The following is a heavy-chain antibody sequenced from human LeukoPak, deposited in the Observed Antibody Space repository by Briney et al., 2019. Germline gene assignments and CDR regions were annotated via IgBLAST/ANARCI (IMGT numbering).Heavy chain of an antibody. CDR1: GGSISSYY. Sequence: PSETLSLTCTVSGGSISSYYWSWIRQPPGKGLEWIGYIYYSGSTNYNPSLQSRVSISVDTSKNQFSLKLTSVTAADTAVYYCARLARDAYNYDACGIWGQGTMVTVSS. J-gene: IGHJ3*02. V-gene: IGHV4-59*08. CDR2: IYYSGST. D-gene: IGHD5-24*01. CDR3: ARLARDAYNYDACGI.